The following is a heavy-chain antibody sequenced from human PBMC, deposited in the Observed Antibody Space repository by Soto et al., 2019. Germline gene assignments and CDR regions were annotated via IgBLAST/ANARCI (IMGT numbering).Heavy chain of an antibody. D-gene: IGHD2-21*01. V-gene: IGHV4-34*01. CDR3: ARGFPHRAYCGDDCFYF. Sequence: SETLSLTCAVYGGSFSGYYWSWIRQPPGKGLEWIGEINHSGSTNYNPSLKSRVTISVDTSKNQFSLKLSSVTAADTAVYYCARGFPHRAYCGDDCFYFWGPGTLVTSPQ. CDR1: GGSFSGYY. J-gene: IGHJ4*02. CDR2: INHSGST.